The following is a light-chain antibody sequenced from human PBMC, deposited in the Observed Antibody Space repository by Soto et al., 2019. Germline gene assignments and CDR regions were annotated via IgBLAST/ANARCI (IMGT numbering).Light chain of an antibody. CDR3: HQNYSTPR. CDR2: AAS. Sequence: DIQMTQSPSSLSASVGDRVTITCRASQSISSYLNWYQQKPGKAPKLLIYAASSLQSVVPSRFSGSGSGTDFTLTISRLQPEDFATYYCHQNYSTPRFGPGTKVDIK. CDR1: QSISSY. J-gene: IGKJ3*01. V-gene: IGKV1-39*01.